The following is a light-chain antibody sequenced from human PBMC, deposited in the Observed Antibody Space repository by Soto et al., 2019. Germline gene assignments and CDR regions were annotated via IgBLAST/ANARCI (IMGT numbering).Light chain of an antibody. V-gene: IGKV3-20*01. J-gene: IGKJ2*01. CDR3: QQYGFALYT. Sequence: EIVLTQSPGTLSLSPGERATLSCRASQSVGNNYLAWYQQKPGQAPRLLIYGASSRATGIPDRFSGSGSGTDFTLIISRLEPEDFAVYYCQQYGFALYTFGQGTKLEIK. CDR1: QSVGNNY. CDR2: GAS.